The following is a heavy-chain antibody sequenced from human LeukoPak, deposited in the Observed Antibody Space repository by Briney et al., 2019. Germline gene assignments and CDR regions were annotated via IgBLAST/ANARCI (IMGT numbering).Heavy chain of an antibody. Sequence: SETLSLTCAVSGGSISSGGYSWSWIRQPPGKGLEWIGYIYHSGSTYYNPSLKSRVTISVDRSKNQFSLKLNSVTAADTAVYYCARARGSGSYYKYYFDYWGQGTLVTVSS. V-gene: IGHV4-30-2*01. CDR2: IYHSGST. CDR3: ARARGSGSYYKYYFDY. J-gene: IGHJ4*02. CDR1: GGSISSGGYS. D-gene: IGHD3-10*01.